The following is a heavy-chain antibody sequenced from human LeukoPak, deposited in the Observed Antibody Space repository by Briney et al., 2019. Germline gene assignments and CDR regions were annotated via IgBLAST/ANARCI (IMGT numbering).Heavy chain of an antibody. D-gene: IGHD6-19*01. V-gene: IGHV3-9*01. CDR3: AKATRYSSGWYHYYYYGMDV. J-gene: IGHJ6*02. CDR1: GFTFDDYA. Sequence: GRSLRLSCVASGFTFDDYAMHWVRQAPGKGLEWVSGISWNSGSIGYADSVKGRFTISRDNAKNSLYLQMNSLRAEDTAVYYCAKATRYSSGWYHYYYYGMDVWGQGTTVTVSS. CDR2: ISWNSGSI.